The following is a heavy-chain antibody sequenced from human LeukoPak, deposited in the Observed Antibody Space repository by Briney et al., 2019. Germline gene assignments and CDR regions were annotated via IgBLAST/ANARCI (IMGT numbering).Heavy chain of an antibody. V-gene: IGHV1-2*02. Sequence: ASVKVSCKASGYTFTGYYMHWVRQAPGQGLEWMGWINPNSGGTNYAQKFQGRVTMTRDTSISTAYMELSRLRSDDTAVYYCAREDIYYYGSGSSHFNWFDPWGQGTLVTVSS. D-gene: IGHD3-10*01. J-gene: IGHJ5*02. CDR3: AREDIYYYGSGSSHFNWFDP. CDR1: GYTFTGYY. CDR2: INPNSGGT.